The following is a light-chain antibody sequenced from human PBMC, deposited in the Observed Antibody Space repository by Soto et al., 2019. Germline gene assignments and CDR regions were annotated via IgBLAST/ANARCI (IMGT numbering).Light chain of an antibody. CDR1: NIGSKR. V-gene: IGLV3-21*04. CDR2: YDS. CDR3: QVWDITTDHYV. Sequence: SYELTQPPSVSVAPEKTARLTCGGDNIGSKRVQWYRQKPGQAPVLVIYYDSDRPSGIPERFSGSNSGNTATLTINRVEAGDEADYYCQVWDITTDHYVFGTGTKVTVL. J-gene: IGLJ1*01.